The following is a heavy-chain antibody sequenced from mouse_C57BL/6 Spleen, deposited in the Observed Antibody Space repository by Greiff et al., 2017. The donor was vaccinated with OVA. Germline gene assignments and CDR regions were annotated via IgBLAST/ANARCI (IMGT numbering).Heavy chain of an antibody. V-gene: IGHV14-4*01. CDR3: TTPYAWFAY. Sequence: EVHLVESGAELVRPGASVKLSCTASGFNIKDDYMHWVKQRPEQGLEWIGWIDPENGDTEYASKFQGKATITADTSSNTAYLQLSSLTSEDTAVYYCTTPYAWFAYWGQGTLVTVSA. J-gene: IGHJ3*01. CDR2: IDPENGDT. CDR1: GFNIKDDY.